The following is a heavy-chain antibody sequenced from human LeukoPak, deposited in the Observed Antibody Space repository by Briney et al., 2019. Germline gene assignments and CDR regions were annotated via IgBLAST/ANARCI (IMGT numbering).Heavy chain of an antibody. CDR3: ARGTIAAAGHTSFADDAFDI. J-gene: IGHJ3*02. CDR2: ISAYNGNT. D-gene: IGHD6-13*01. Sequence: ASVKVSCKASGYRFTSYGISWVRQAPGQGLEWMGWISAYNGNTNYAQKLQGRVTMTTDTFTSTAYMELRSLRSDDTAVYYCARGTIAAAGHTSFADDAFDIWGQGTMVTVSS. V-gene: IGHV1-18*01. CDR1: GYRFTSYG.